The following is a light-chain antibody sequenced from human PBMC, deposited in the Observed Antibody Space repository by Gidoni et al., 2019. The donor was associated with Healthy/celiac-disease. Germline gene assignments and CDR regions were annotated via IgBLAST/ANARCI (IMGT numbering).Light chain of an antibody. CDR3: QQRSNWPAT. J-gene: IGKJ4*01. CDR1: QSVSSY. CDR2: DAS. Sequence: EFVFTQSPATLSLSPGERATLSCRASQSVSSYLAWYQQKPGQAPRLLIYDASNRATGIPARFSGSGSGTDFTLTISSLEPEDFAVYYCQQRSNWPATFGGGTKVEIK. V-gene: IGKV3-11*01.